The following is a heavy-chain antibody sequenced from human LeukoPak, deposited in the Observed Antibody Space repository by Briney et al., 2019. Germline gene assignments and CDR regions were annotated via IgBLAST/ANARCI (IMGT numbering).Heavy chain of an antibody. CDR1: GYSISSGYY. Sequence: SETLSLTCAVSGYSISSGYYWGWIRQPPGKGLEWIGSMFHSGSTYYNPSLKSRVTISVDKSKNPFSLKLSSVTAADTAVYYCARSLSRGYSGFRVSPFDYWGQGTLVTVSS. CDR2: MFHSGST. D-gene: IGHD5-12*01. CDR3: ARSLSRGYSGFRVSPFDY. V-gene: IGHV4-38-2*01. J-gene: IGHJ4*02.